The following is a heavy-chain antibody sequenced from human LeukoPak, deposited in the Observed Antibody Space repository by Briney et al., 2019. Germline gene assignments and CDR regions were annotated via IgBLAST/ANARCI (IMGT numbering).Heavy chain of an antibody. D-gene: IGHD7-27*01. V-gene: IGHV3-23*01. CDR1: GFIFSNYA. Sequence: GGSLRLSCAVSGFIFSNYAITWIRQAPGKGLEWVSEIRGSGESTYYGDSVKGRFTISRDNSKNTLYLQMNSLRAGDTAIYYCAREHWDFDYWGQGTLVTVSS. J-gene: IGHJ4*02. CDR3: AREHWDFDY. CDR2: IRGSGEST.